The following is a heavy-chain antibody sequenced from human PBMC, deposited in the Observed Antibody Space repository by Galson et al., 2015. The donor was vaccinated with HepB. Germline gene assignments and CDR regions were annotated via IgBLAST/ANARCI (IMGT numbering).Heavy chain of an antibody. CDR3: EKEGTVAGTGYLDS. CDR2: ITGGGGGT. J-gene: IGHJ4*02. D-gene: IGHD6-19*01. CDR1: GFTLSSYA. V-gene: IGHV3-23*01. Sequence: SLRLSCAASGFTLSSYAMSWVRQAPGKGLEWVSSITGGGGGTYYADSVKGRFTIPRHTSKNTLYLQVNSLRAEDTALYYCEKEGTVAGTGYLDSWGQGTLVTVSS.